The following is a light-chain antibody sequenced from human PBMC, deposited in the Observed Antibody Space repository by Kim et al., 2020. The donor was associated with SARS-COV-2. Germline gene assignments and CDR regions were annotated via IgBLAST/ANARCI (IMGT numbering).Light chain of an antibody. CDR3: QVWDSSTPWI. Sequence: VARGRTARISCGGDNMGTRNVRWYQQRPGQAPVLVIYRDHKRPSGIPERFSGSNSGNTATLTISGAQAGDEADYFWQVWDSSTPWIFGGGTQLTVL. J-gene: IGLJ2*01. V-gene: IGLV3-9*01. CDR2: RDH. CDR1: NMGTRN.